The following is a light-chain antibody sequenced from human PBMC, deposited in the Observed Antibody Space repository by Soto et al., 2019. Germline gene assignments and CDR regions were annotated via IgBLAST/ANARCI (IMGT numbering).Light chain of an antibody. CDR2: SAS. V-gene: IGKV1-39*01. CDR3: QQIYDTPQT. CDR1: QSISNY. J-gene: IGKJ1*01. Sequence: DIQMTQSPSSLSASVGDTVTITCRASQSISNYLNWYQQKPGKAPRXLIYSASTLQSGVPSKFSGSGSGTDLTITINSLQPEDFETYYCQQIYDTPQTFGQGTKGDIK.